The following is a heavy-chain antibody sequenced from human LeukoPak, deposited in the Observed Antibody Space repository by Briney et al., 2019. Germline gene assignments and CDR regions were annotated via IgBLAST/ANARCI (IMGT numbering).Heavy chain of an antibody. V-gene: IGHV1-2*02. Sequence: ASVKVSCKASGFTFTDHYIHWVRLAPGQGLEWMGYINPHSGVTSFPQKFRGRVTLTTDTSISAAYMELSSLISDDTAIYYCVREGNQLLTKNCDLWGQGALVTVSS. CDR2: INPHSGVT. CDR3: VREGNQLLTKNCDL. D-gene: IGHD4-23*01. J-gene: IGHJ5*02. CDR1: GFTFTDHY.